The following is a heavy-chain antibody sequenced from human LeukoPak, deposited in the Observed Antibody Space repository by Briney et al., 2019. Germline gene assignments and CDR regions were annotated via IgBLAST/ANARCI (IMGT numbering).Heavy chain of an antibody. D-gene: IGHD4-23*01. CDR1: GFTFSSYS. CDR2: ISSSSSII. V-gene: IGHV3-48*01. CDR3: ARDAYDYGGNSDY. Sequence: GGSLRLSCAASGFTFSSYSMNWVRQAPGKGLEWVSYISSSSSIIYYADSVKGRFTISRDNSKNTLYLQMNSLRAEDTAVYYCARDAYDYGGNSDYWGQGTLVTVSS. J-gene: IGHJ4*02.